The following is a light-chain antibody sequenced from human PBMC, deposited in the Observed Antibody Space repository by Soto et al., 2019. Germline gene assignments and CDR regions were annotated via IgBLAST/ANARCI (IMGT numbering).Light chain of an antibody. CDR2: DVT. Sequence: QSALTQPASVSESPGQSITIPCTGSSSDVGGYKYVSWYQQHPGKAPKLLIYDVTNRPSGVSNRFSGSKSGYTASLTISGLQSEDEADYYCSSYTSFKTLVFGTGTKLTVL. CDR3: SSYTSFKTLV. J-gene: IGLJ1*01. V-gene: IGLV2-14*01. CDR1: SSDVGGYKY.